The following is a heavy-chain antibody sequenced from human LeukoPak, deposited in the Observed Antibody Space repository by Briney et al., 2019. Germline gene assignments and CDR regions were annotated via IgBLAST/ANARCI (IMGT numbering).Heavy chain of an antibody. Sequence: GGSLRLSCAASGFTFSSYAMHWVRQAPGKGLEYVSAISSNGGSTYYANSVKGRFTISRDNSKNTLYLQMGSLRAEDMAVYYCASSTANSDDAFDIWGQGTMVTVSS. V-gene: IGHV3-64*01. CDR3: ASSTANSDDAFDI. J-gene: IGHJ3*02. CDR1: GFTFSSYA. D-gene: IGHD5-18*01. CDR2: ISSNGGST.